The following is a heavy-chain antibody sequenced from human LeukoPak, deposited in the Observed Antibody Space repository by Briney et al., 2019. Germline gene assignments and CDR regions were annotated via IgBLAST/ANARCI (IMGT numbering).Heavy chain of an antibody. CDR1: GFTFSSYV. CDR3: AKPSSRYDILTGYYAFDI. D-gene: IGHD3-9*01. CDR2: ISGGGSST. J-gene: IGHJ3*02. Sequence: GGSLRLSCAASGFTFSSYVMSWVRQAPGKGLEWVSAISGGGSSTYYADSVKGRFTISRDNSKNTLYLQVNSLRAEDTAVYYCAKPSSRYDILTGYYAFDIWGQGTMVTVSS. V-gene: IGHV3-23*01.